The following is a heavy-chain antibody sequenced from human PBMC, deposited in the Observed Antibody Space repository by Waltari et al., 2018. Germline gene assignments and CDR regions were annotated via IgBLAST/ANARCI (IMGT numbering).Heavy chain of an antibody. CDR1: GFTFSSYG. V-gene: IGHV3-33*01. J-gene: IGHJ3*02. D-gene: IGHD2-21*01. Sequence: QVQLVESGGGVVQPGRSLRLSCAASGFTFSSYGMHWVRQAPGKGLEWVAVIWYDGSNKYYADSVKGRFTISRDNSKNTLYLQMNSLRAEDTAVYYCARGIPSYLDAFDIWGQGTMVTVSS. CDR3: ARGIPSYLDAFDI. CDR2: IWYDGSNK.